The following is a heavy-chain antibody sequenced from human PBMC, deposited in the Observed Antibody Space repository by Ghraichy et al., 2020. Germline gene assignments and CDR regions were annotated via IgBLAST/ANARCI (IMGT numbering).Heavy chain of an antibody. CDR1: GGSISSGAYY. CDR3: ARSIVVVTAIPQIEYFQH. J-gene: IGHJ1*01. CDR2: IYYSGST. D-gene: IGHD2-21*02. Sequence: SETLSLTCTVSGGSISSGAYYWSWIRQHPGKGLEWIGYIYYSGSTYYNPSLKSRVTISVDTSKNQFSLRLSSVTAADTAVYYCARSIVVVTAIPQIEYFQHWGQGTVVTVSS. V-gene: IGHV4-31*03.